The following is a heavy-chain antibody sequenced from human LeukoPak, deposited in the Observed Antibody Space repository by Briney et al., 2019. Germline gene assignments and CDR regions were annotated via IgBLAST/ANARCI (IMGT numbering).Heavy chain of an antibody. J-gene: IGHJ4*02. V-gene: IGHV3-48*02. CDR1: GFTFSSYS. Sequence: PGGSLRLSCAASGFTFSSYSMNWVCQAPGKGLEWVSYISSSSNTIYYADSVKGRFTISRDDAKNSLFLQMNSLRDEDTSVYYCARAVTVVTRGGLVFDYWGQGTLVTVSS. CDR3: ARAVTVVTRGGLVFDY. D-gene: IGHD2-21*02. CDR2: ISSSSNTI.